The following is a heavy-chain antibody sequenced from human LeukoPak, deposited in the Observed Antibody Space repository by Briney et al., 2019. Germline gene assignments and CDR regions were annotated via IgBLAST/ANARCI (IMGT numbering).Heavy chain of an antibody. D-gene: IGHD6-13*01. CDR3: ARDQVGAPAGY. CDR2: ISYDGSNK. CDR1: GFTFNTYA. Sequence: GGSLRLSCAASGFTFNTYALHWVRQAPGKGLEWVAVISYDGSNKYYADSVKGRFTISRDNSKNTLYLQMNSLRAEDTAVYYCARDQVGAPAGYWGQGTLVTVSS. J-gene: IGHJ4*02. V-gene: IGHV3-30*04.